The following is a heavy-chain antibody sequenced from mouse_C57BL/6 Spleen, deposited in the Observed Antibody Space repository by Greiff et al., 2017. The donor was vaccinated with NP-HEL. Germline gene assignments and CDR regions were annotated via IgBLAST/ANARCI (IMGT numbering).Heavy chain of an antibody. D-gene: IGHD2-14*01. J-gene: IGHJ2*01. Sequence: VQLQQSGAELVRPGASVKLSCTASGFNIKDYYMHWVKQRPEQGLEWIGRIDPEDGDTEYATKFQGKATMTADPSSNTAYLQLSSLTSEDTAVYYCTTEVPWDYWGQGTTLTVSS. CDR2: IDPEDGDT. V-gene: IGHV14-1*01. CDR3: TTEVPWDY. CDR1: GFNIKDYY.